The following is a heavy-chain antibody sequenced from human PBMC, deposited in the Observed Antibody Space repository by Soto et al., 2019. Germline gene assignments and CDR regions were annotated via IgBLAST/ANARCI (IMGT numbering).Heavy chain of an antibody. CDR2: ISSSSSYI. Sequence: EVQLVESGGGLVKPGGSLRLSCAASGFTFSSYSMNWVRQAPGKGLEWVSSISSSSSYIYYADSVTGRFTISRDNAKNSLYLQMNSLRAEDTAVYYCADFWSGYSNYWGQGTLVTVSS. V-gene: IGHV3-21*01. J-gene: IGHJ4*02. CDR3: ADFWSGYSNY. D-gene: IGHD3-3*01. CDR1: GFTFSSYS.